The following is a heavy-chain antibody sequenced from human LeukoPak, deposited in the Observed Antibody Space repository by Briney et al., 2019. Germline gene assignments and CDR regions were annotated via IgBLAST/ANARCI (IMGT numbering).Heavy chain of an antibody. CDR2: IYTSGST. D-gene: IGHD3-22*01. CDR3: ARYFALYNYDSSGNAFDT. V-gene: IGHV4-4*07. J-gene: IGHJ3*02. CDR1: GGSISSYY. Sequence: SETLSLTCTVSGGSISSYYWSWIRQPAGKGLEWIGRIYTSGSTNYNPSLKSRVTMSVDTSKNQFSLKLSSVTAAYTAVYYGARYFALYNYDSSGNAFDTWGQGTVVTVSS.